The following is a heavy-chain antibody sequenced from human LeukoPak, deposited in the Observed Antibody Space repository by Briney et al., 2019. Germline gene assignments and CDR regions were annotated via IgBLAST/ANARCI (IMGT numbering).Heavy chain of an antibody. V-gene: IGHV1-8*03. J-gene: IGHJ6*03. CDR3: ARGPLVEATLYYYYYYMDV. CDR1: GYTFTSYD. CDR2: MNPNSGNT. Sequence: ASVKVSCKASGYTFTSYDINWVRQATGQGLEWMGWMNPNSGNTGYAQKFQGRVTITRNTSISTAYMELSSLRSEDTAVYYCARGPLVEATLYYYYYYMDVWGKGTTVTVSS. D-gene: IGHD1-26*01.